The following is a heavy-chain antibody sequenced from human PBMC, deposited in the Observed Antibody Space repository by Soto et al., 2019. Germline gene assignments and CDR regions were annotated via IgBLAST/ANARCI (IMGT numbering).Heavy chain of an antibody. CDR3: ARDGEQWLENWYFDL. D-gene: IGHD6-19*01. V-gene: IGHV3-21*01. Sequence: EVQLVESGGGLVKPGGSLRLSCAASGFTFSSYSMNWVRQAPGKGLEWVSSISSSSSYIYYADSVQGRFTISRDNAKNSLYLQMNSLRAENTAVYYCARDGEQWLENWYFDLWGRGTLVTVSS. CDR1: GFTFSSYS. CDR2: ISSSSSYI. J-gene: IGHJ2*01.